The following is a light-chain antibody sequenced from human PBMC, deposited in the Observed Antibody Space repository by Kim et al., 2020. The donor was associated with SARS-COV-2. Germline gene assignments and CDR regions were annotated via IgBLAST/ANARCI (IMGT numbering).Light chain of an antibody. J-gene: IGKJ2*01. CDR2: AAS. CDR1: QSITTY. V-gene: IGKV1-39*01. CDR3: QQTYSSPPT. Sequence: DIQMTQSPSSLSASLRDRVTITCRASQSITTYLNWYQQRPGKAPKLLIYAASNLQGGVPSMFSASGSGTGFTLTISNLHPEDFATYYCQQTYSSPPTFGQGTKLEI.